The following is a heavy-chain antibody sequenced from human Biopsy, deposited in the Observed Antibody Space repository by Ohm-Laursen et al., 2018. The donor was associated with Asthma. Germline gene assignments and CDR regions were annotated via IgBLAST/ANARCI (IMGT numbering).Heavy chain of an antibody. J-gene: IGHJ3*02. CDR3: ARGSCSSLSYPDAFDI. CDR2: IYFSGNT. D-gene: IGHD2-2*01. CDR1: GGSITSFY. Sequence: VTLSLTCTVSGGSITSFYWSWIRQPPGRGLEWIGYIYFSGNTNYNPSLKSRVTISVDTSKNQFSLKLTSVAAADTAVYYCARGSCSSLSYPDAFDIWGQGTMVTVSS. V-gene: IGHV4-59*01.